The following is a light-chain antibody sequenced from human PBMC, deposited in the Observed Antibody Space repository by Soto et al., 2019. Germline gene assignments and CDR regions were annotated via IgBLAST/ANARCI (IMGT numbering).Light chain of an antibody. CDR2: EVS. V-gene: IGLV2-23*02. J-gene: IGLJ1*01. CDR1: SSDVGSYNL. Sequence: QSVLTQPASVSGSPGQSITISCTGTSSDVGSYNLVSWYQQHPGKAPKLMIYEVSKPPSGVSNRFSGFKSGNTASLTISGLQAEDEADYYCCSYAGRSTYVFGTGTKLTVL. CDR3: CSYAGRSTYV.